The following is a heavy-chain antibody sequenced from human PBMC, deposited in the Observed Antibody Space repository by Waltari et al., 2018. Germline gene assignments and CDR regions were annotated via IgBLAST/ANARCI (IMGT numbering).Heavy chain of an antibody. Sequence: QVQLVESGGGVVQPGRSLRLSCAASGFTFSSYGMHWVRQAPGKGLEWVAVISYEGSNKYYADSVKGRFTISRDNSKNTLYLQMNSLRAEDTAVYYCAKGGIVVVPAADYWGQGTLVTVSS. V-gene: IGHV3-30*18. J-gene: IGHJ4*02. CDR3: AKGGIVVVPAADY. CDR1: GFTFSSYG. CDR2: ISYEGSNK. D-gene: IGHD2-2*01.